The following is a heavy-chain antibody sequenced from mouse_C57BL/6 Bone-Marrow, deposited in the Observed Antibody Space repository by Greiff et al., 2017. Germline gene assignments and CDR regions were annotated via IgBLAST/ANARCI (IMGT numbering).Heavy chain of an antibody. CDR2: IDPSASYT. Sequence: QVQLQQPGAELVMPGASVKLSCKASGYTFTSYWMHWVKQRPGQGLEWIGEIDPSASYTTYNQKFKGKSTLTVDKSSSTAYMQRSSLTSEDAAVYYCARWYYGSKDYWGQGTTLTVSS. J-gene: IGHJ2*01. D-gene: IGHD1-1*01. CDR3: ARWYYGSKDY. CDR1: GYTFTSYW. V-gene: IGHV1-69*01.